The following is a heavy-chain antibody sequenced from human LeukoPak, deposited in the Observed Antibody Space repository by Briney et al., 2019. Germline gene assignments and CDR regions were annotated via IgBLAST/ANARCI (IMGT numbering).Heavy chain of an antibody. CDR1: GGSISSYY. D-gene: IGHD6-13*01. Sequence: SETLSLTCTVSGGSISSYYWSWIRQPPGKGLEWIGYIYYSGSTNYNPSLKSRVTISVDTSKNQFSLKLSSVTAADTAVYYCARRYSSSSRSWFDPWGQGTLVTVSS. J-gene: IGHJ5*02. V-gene: IGHV4-59*01. CDR2: IYYSGST. CDR3: ARRYSSSSRSWFDP.